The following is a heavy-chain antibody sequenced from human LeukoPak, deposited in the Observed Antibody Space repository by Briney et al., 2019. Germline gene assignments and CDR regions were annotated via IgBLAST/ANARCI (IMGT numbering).Heavy chain of an antibody. CDR2: ISSSSSYI. CDR1: GFTFSSYS. CDR3: ARGWYYGSGRGYYYYYYGMDV. Sequence: GGSLRLSCAASGFTFSSYSMNWVRQAPGKGLEWVSSISSSSSYIYYADSVKGRFTISRDNAKNSLYLQMNSLRAEDTAVYYCARGWYYGSGRGYYYYYYGMDVWGQGTTVTVSS. J-gene: IGHJ6*02. V-gene: IGHV3-21*01. D-gene: IGHD3-10*01.